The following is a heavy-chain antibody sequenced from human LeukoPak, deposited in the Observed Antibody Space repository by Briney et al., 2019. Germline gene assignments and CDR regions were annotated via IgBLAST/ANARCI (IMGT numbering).Heavy chain of an antibody. CDR3: AREPLGCGGDCHFDY. J-gene: IGHJ4*02. CDR1: GVSFISFA. V-gene: IGHV1-69*05. D-gene: IGHD2-21*02. Sequence: ASMTVSCKTSGVSFISFAFSWMRQAPGQGLEWVGRIIAVYDAVDYAQKFQGRVSITTDESTSTVSLELTGLPYDDTAVYYCAREPLGCGGDCHFDYWGQGTLVTVSS. CDR2: IIAVYDAV.